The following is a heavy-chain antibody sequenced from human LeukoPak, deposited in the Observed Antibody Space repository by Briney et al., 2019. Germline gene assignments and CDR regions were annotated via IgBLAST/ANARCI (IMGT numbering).Heavy chain of an antibody. V-gene: IGHV3-30*02. CDR3: AKHGSYGFFYSYYYIDV. Sequence: PGGSLRPSCAASGFTFSSYGMHWVRQAPGKGLEWVAFIRYDGSNKYYADSVKGRFTISRDNSKNTLYLQMNSLRAEDTAVYYCAKHGSYGFFYSYYYIDVWGKGTTVTISS. CDR1: GFTFSSYG. J-gene: IGHJ6*03. D-gene: IGHD5-18*01. CDR2: IRYDGSNK.